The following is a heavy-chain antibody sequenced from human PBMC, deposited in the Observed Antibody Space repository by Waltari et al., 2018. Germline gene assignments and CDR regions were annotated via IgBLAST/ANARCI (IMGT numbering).Heavy chain of an antibody. V-gene: IGHV3-49*04. CDR3: ARDLMYGEHPLFDR. CDR1: GFTFVDYS. J-gene: IGHJ5*02. Sequence: DVQLAESGGGLVQPGRSLRLSCTTSGFTFVDYSMNWVRQAPGEGLEWVGFSRSKAEGETTDEAASVRGRFTISRDDSKSIAYLQMNSLKTEDTAIYFCARDLMYGEHPLFDRWGQGTLVTVSS. CDR2: SRSKAEGETT. D-gene: IGHD4-17*01.